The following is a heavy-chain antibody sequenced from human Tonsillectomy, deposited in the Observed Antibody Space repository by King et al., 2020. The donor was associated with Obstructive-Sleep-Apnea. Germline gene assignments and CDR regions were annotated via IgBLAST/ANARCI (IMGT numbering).Heavy chain of an antibody. CDR1: GFTFSRYA. CDR3: AKGPSGKGAFDY. CDR2: ISHDGSRK. J-gene: IGHJ4*02. Sequence: VQLVESGGGVVQPGRSLRVSCAASGFTFSRYAIHWVRQAPGKGLEVVAFISHDGSRKYYPDSVKGRFTNSRDNSKDTLYLEMNSLGGEDTALYYGAKGPSGKGAFDYWGQGTLVTVSS. V-gene: IGHV3-30*18. D-gene: IGHD4/OR15-4a*01.